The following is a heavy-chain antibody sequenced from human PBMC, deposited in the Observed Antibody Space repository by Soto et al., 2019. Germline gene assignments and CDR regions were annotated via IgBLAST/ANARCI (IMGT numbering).Heavy chain of an antibody. Sequence: QVQLVQSGAEVKKPGASMKVSCKASGYTFASYGISWVRQAPGQGLEWRGWISSYNGNTNYAQSLQGRVTMTTDTSTSTAYMELRSLRSDDTAVYYCASDLADCTAVSGSYFDYWGQGTLVTVSS. CDR2: ISSYNGNT. D-gene: IGHD6-19*01. J-gene: IGHJ4*02. CDR3: ASDLADCTAVSGSYFDY. CDR1: GYTFASYG. V-gene: IGHV1-18*01.